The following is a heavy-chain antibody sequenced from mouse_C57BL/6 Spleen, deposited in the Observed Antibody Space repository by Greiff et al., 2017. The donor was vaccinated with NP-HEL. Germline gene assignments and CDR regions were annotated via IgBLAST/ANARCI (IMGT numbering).Heavy chain of an antibody. CDR1: GFTFSDYY. V-gene: IGHV5-12*01. CDR3: ASRGFTIWRAMDY. J-gene: IGHJ4*01. Sequence: EVKLVESGGGLVQPGGSLKLSCAASGFTFSDYYMYWVRQTPEQRLEWVAYISNGGGSTYYPDTVKGRFTISRDNAKNTLYLQMSRLKSEDTAMYYWASRGFTIWRAMDYWGQGTSVTVSS. D-gene: IGHD1-1*02. CDR2: ISNGGGST.